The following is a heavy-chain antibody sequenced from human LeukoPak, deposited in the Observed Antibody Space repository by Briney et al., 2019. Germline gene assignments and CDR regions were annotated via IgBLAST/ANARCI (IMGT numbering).Heavy chain of an antibody. CDR3: AIGWELHRFGY. V-gene: IGHV3-74*01. J-gene: IGHJ4*02. D-gene: IGHD1-26*01. CDR2: INSDGSST. CDR1: GFTFSNYW. Sequence: GGSLRLSCAASGFTFSNYWMHWVRQAPGKGLVWVSRINSDGSSTTYADSVKGRFTISRDNSKNTLYLQMDSLRAEDTAVYYCAIGWELHRFGYWGQGTLVTVSS.